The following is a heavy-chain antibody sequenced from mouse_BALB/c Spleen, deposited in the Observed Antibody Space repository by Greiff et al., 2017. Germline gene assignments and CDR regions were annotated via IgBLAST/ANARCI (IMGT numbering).Heavy chain of an antibody. D-gene: IGHD2-14*01. CDR3: ASEVRRYLAY. CDR2: IDPANGNT. V-gene: IGHV14-3*02. Sequence: VQLQQSGAELVQPGASVKLSCTASGFNIKDTYMPWVKQRPEQGLEWIGRIDPANGNTKYDPKFQGKATITADTSSNTAYLQLSSLTSEDTAGYYCASEVRRYLAYWGQGTLVTVSA. CDR1: GFNIKDTY. J-gene: IGHJ3*01.